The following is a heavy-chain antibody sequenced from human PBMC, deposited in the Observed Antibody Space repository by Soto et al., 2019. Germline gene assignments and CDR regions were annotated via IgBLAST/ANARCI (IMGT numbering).Heavy chain of an antibody. CDR2: IKQDGSEK. Sequence: GGSLRLSCAASGFTFSSYWMSWVRQAPGKGLEWVANIKQDGSEKYYVDSVRGRFTLSRDNAKNSLQLQMNSLRAEDTAIYFCARVAYFNGWIFDYWGQGTLVTVSS. J-gene: IGHJ4*01. CDR1: GFTFSSYW. CDR3: ARVAYFNGWIFDY. D-gene: IGHD6-19*01. V-gene: IGHV3-7*01.